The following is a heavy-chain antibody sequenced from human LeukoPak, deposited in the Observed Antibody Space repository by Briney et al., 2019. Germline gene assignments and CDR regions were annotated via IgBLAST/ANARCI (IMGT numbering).Heavy chain of an antibody. CDR3: ARYSDYGDYFDY. Sequence: ASLKVSCTASGGTFSSYAISWVRQAPGQGLEWMGGIIPIFGTANYAQKFQGRVTITADESTSTAYMELSSLRSEDTAVYYCARYSDYGDYFDYWGQGTLVTVSS. CDR2: IIPIFGTA. J-gene: IGHJ4*02. D-gene: IGHD4-17*01. CDR1: GGTFSSYA. V-gene: IGHV1-69*13.